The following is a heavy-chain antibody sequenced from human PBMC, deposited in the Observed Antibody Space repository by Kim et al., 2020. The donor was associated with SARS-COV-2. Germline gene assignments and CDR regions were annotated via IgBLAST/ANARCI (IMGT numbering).Heavy chain of an antibody. V-gene: IGHV3-48*02. D-gene: IGHD6-19*01. J-gene: IGHJ6*02. Sequence: GGSLRLSCAASGFTFSSYSMNWVRQAPGKGLEWVSYISSSSSTIYYADSVKGRFTISRDNAKNSLYLQMNSLRDEDTAVYYCARDPAVQYSSGWLYYYYGMDVWGQGTTVTVSS. CDR3: ARDPAVQYSSGWLYYYYGMDV. CDR1: GFTFSSYS. CDR2: ISSSSSTI.